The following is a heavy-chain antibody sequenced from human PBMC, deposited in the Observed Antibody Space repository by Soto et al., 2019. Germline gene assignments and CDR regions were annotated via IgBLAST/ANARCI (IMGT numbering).Heavy chain of an antibody. D-gene: IGHD3-22*01. Sequence: EVQLVESGGGLVQPGGSLRLSCAASGFTFSSYSMNWVRQAPGKGLEWVSSISSSSSYIYYADSVKGRFTISRDNAKNSLYLQMNSLRAEDTAVYYCARDSEMTYDSSGPSNFDYWGQGTLVTVSS. CDR3: ARDSEMTYDSSGPSNFDY. V-gene: IGHV3-21*01. CDR2: ISSSSSYI. CDR1: GFTFSSYS. J-gene: IGHJ4*02.